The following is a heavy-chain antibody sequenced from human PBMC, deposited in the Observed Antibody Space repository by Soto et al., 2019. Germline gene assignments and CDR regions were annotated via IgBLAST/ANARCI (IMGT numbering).Heavy chain of an antibody. Sequence: QLQLVQSGAEVERPGGSVMVSCKAYGYAFSKYGISWIRQAPGQGLEWMGWIRPDNGDTNYAQKFQGRVTMTTDTSSNTAYMELRSLRSDDTAVYYCATSYDSGFDPWGQGTLVSVSS. J-gene: IGHJ5*02. D-gene: IGHD5-12*01. V-gene: IGHV1-18*04. CDR2: IRPDNGDT. CDR1: GYAFSKYG. CDR3: ATSYDSGFDP.